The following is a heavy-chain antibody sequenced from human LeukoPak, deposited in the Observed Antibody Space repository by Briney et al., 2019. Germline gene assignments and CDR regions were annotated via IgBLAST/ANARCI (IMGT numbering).Heavy chain of an antibody. V-gene: IGHV1-18*01. D-gene: IGHD3-3*01. Sequence: ASVKVSCKASGYTFTSYGISWVRQAPGQGLEWMGWISAYNGNTNYAQKLQGRVTMTTDTSTSTAYMELRSLRSDDTAVYYCARVLSSPSYYDFWSGYHEPIEENQFDYWGQGTLVTVSS. J-gene: IGHJ4*02. CDR2: ISAYNGNT. CDR1: GYTFTSYG. CDR3: ARVLSSPSYYDFWSGYHEPIEENQFDY.